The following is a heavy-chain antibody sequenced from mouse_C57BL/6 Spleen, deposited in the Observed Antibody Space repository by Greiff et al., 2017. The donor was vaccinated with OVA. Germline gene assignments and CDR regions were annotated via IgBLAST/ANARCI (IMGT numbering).Heavy chain of an antibody. V-gene: IGHV1-26*01. CDR2: INPNNGGT. CDR3: ARRPLFFDY. J-gene: IGHJ2*01. CDR1: GYTFTDYY. Sequence: EVQLRQSGPELVKPGASVKISCKASGYTFTDYYMNWVKQSHGKSLEWIGDINPNNGGTSYNQKFKGKATLTVDKSSSTAYMELRSLTSEDSAVYYCARRPLFFDYWGQGTTLTVSS. D-gene: IGHD6-1*01.